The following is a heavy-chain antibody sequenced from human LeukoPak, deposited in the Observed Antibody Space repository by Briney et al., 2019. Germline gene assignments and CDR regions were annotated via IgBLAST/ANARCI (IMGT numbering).Heavy chain of an antibody. Sequence: PSETLSLTCTVSGGSISSSSYYWGWIRQPPGKGLEWIGYIYHSGSTYYNPSLKSRVTISVGTSKNQLSLKLSSVTAADTAVYYCARESNYYGSGTGWFDPWGQGTLVTVSS. CDR1: GGSISSSSYY. V-gene: IGHV4-39*07. CDR2: IYHSGST. D-gene: IGHD3-10*01. CDR3: ARESNYYGSGTGWFDP. J-gene: IGHJ5*02.